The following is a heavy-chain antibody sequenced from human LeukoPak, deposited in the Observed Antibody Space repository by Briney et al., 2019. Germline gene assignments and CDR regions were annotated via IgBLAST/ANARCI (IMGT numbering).Heavy chain of an antibody. CDR2: IGTAGDT. J-gene: IGHJ4*02. Sequence: GGSLRLSCAASGFTFSSYDMHWVRQATGKGLEWVSAIGTAGDTYYPGSVKGRFTISRDDAKNSLYLQMNSLRPEDTALYYCAKRSAAGTVGYFDYWGQGTLVTVSS. D-gene: IGHD6-13*01. CDR1: GFTFSSYD. CDR3: AKRSAAGTVGYFDY. V-gene: IGHV3-13*01.